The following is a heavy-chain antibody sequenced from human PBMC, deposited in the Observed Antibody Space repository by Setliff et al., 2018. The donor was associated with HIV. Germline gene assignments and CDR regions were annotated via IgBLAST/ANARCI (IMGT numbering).Heavy chain of an antibody. CDR3: ARVSKTYWYSIPRDYYHHMDV. Sequence: PSETLSLTCAVYGGSFSDYYWSWIRQPPGKGLEWIGEINHSGRTNYSPSLRSRVTLSVDTSKNQFSLKLSSVSAADTAVYYCARVSKTYWYSIPRDYYHHMDVWGKG. CDR2: INHSGRT. J-gene: IGHJ6*03. CDR1: GGSFSDYY. D-gene: IGHD2-8*02. V-gene: IGHV4-34*01.